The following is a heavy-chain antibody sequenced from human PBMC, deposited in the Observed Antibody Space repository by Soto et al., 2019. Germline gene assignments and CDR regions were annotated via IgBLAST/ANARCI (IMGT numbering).Heavy chain of an antibody. D-gene: IGHD2-2*02. CDR2: ISGSGGST. Sequence: GGSLRLSCAASGFTFSSYAMSWVRQAPGKGLEWVSAISGSGGSTYYADSVKGRFTISRDNSKNTLYLQMNSLRAEDTAVYYCAKILVVQADIHRGPFDYWGQGTLVTVSS. CDR1: GFTFSSYA. J-gene: IGHJ4*02. CDR3: AKILVVQADIHRGPFDY. V-gene: IGHV3-23*01.